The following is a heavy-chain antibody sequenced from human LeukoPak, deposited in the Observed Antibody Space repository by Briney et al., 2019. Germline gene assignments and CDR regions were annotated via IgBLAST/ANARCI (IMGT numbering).Heavy chain of an antibody. CDR2: VSGSGGNT. Sequence: PGGSLRLSCAASGFSFSTYAMSWVRQAPGKGLEWVSAVSGSGGNTYYADSVQGRFTISRDNPKNTLYLQMNSLRAEDTAVYYCAESGTGPHPNWFDPWGQGTLVTVSS. D-gene: IGHD6-13*01. V-gene: IGHV3-23*01. CDR1: GFSFSTYA. CDR3: AESGTGPHPNWFDP. J-gene: IGHJ5*02.